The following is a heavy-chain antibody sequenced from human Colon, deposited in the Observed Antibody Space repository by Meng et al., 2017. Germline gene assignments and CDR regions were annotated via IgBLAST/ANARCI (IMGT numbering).Heavy chain of an antibody. J-gene: IGHJ5*02. D-gene: IGHD5-12*01. CDR3: ARDSGYDKNWFDP. CDR1: RGSVISNSYY. Sequence: VQLQESGPCLVRPSEPLALTCTVSRGSVISNSYYWSWIPQPPGKGLEWIGFIYYSGSTNYNPSLKSRVTISVDTSKNQFSLKVSSVTAADTAVYYCARDSGYDKNWFDPWGQGTLVTVSS. V-gene: IGHV4-61*01. CDR2: IYYSGST.